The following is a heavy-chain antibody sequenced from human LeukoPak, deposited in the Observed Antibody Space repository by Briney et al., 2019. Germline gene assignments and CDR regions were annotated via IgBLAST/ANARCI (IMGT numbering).Heavy chain of an antibody. CDR2: ISVTGDGT. D-gene: IGHD5-18*01. CDR3: VKGGYTYAYGY. V-gene: IGHV3-23*01. CDR1: GFIFSSYA. J-gene: IGHJ4*02. Sequence: GGSLRLSCAASGFIFSSYAMSWVRQAPRKGLEWVSAISVTGDGTFYSDSAKGRFTISRDNSKNTLYLQMNSLRADDTAVYYCVKGGYTYAYGYWGQGTLATVSS.